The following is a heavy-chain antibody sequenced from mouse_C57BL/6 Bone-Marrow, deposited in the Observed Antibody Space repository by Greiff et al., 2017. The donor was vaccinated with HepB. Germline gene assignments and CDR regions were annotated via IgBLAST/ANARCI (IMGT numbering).Heavy chain of an antibody. CDR1: GFSLTSYG. D-gene: IGHD4-1*01. V-gene: IGHV2-2*01. Sequence: VQLQQSGPGLVQPSQSLSITCTVSGFSLTSYGVHWVRQSPGKGLEWLGVIWSGGSTDYNAAFISRLSISKDNSKSQVFFKMNSLQADDTAIYYCARKRDLGRAWFAYWGQGTLVTVSA. CDR3: ARKRDLGRAWFAY. J-gene: IGHJ3*01. CDR2: IWSGGST.